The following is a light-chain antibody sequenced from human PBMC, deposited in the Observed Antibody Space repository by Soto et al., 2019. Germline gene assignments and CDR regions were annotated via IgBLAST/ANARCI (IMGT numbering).Light chain of an antibody. J-gene: IGLJ2*01. Sequence: QSVLTQPPSASGTPGQRVTISCSGSSSNIGSNTVNWYQLLPGPAPKFLIYKTNQRPSGVPDRFSGSKSGTSASLAISGLQSEDEADYYCAAWDDSLNGVLFGGGTKLTVL. CDR3: AAWDDSLNGVL. V-gene: IGLV1-44*01. CDR1: SSNIGSNT. CDR2: KTN.